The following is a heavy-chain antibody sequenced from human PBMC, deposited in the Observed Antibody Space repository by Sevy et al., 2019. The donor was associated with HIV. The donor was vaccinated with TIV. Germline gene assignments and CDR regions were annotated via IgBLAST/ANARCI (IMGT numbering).Heavy chain of an antibody. CDR3: ATNLYGSEKITSPHKNYGMDV. J-gene: IGHJ6*02. CDR2: ISYDGSNK. Sequence: GGSLRLSCAASGFTFSSYAMHWVRQAPGKGLEWVAVISYDGSNKYYADSVKGRFTISRDNSKNTLYLQRNSLRAEDTAVYYCATNLYGSEKITSPHKNYGMDVWGQGTTVTVSS. V-gene: IGHV3-30-3*01. D-gene: IGHD3-10*01. CDR1: GFTFSSYA.